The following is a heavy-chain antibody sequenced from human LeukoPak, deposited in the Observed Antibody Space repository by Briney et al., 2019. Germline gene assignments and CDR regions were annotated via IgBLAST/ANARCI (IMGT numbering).Heavy chain of an antibody. D-gene: IGHD2-21*02. J-gene: IGHJ3*02. CDR3: ARVAICGDDCLNVVDI. Sequence: GGSLRLSCAASGFTFSSYAMHWVRQAPGKGLEYVSAITNNGGNTYYATSVKGGFTISRDNSKNTLYLQMGSLRADDTAVYYCARVAICGDDCLNVVDIWGKGKMVTVS. CDR2: ITNNGGNT. CDR1: GFTFSSYA. V-gene: IGHV3-64*01.